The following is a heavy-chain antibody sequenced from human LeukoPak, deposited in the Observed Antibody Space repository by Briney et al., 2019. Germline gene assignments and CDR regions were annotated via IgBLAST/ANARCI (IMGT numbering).Heavy chain of an antibody. J-gene: IGHJ3*02. CDR3: ARDKISSSARGYYYDSSGYYPDDAFDI. CDR1: GFTFSDYY. Sequence: GGSLRLSCAASGFTFSDYYMSWIRQAPGKGPEWVSYISSSGSTIYYADSVKGRFTISRDNAKNSLYLQMNSLRAEDTAVYYCARDKISSSARGYYYDSSGYYPDDAFDIWGQGTMVTVSS. D-gene: IGHD3-22*01. CDR2: ISSSGSTI. V-gene: IGHV3-11*01.